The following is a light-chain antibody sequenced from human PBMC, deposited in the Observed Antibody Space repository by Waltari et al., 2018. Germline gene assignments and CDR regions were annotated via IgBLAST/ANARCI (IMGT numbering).Light chain of an antibody. CDR2: GAS. V-gene: IGKV3-15*01. J-gene: IGKJ2*01. Sequence: EIVMTQLPATLAVSPGDTATLSCWASQTISTTIAWYQQKPGQAPKFLIYGASVRAPGIPARFSGSGSGKEYTLTIAGLQSEDFAVYYCQQFENWPYTFGQGTKLEIK. CDR1: QTISTT. CDR3: QQFENWPYT.